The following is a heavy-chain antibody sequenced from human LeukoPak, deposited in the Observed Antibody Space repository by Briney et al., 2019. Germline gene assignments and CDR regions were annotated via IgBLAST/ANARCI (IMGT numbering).Heavy chain of an antibody. D-gene: IGHD2-15*01. J-gene: IGHJ6*02. CDR1: GYTFTSYG. CDR2: ISAYNGNT. V-gene: IGHV1-18*01. Sequence: ASVKVSCTASGYTFTSYGISWRRRAPGQGLEWMGWISAYNGNTNYAQKLQGRVTMTTDTSTSTAYMELRSLRSDDTAVYYCARVPVYCIGSSCYSLIYYYGMDGGGQGTRSPSP. CDR3: ARVPVYCIGSSCYSLIYYYGMDG.